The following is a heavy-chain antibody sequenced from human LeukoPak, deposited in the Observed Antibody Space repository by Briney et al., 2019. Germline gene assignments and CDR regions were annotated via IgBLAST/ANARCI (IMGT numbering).Heavy chain of an antibody. J-gene: IGHJ4*02. CDR1: EKTFTGYN. D-gene: IGHD4-11*01. CDR2: INPNSGGT. CDR3: ARPAGNYDFDLDY. V-gene: IGHV1-2*02. Sequence: GASVKVSCKASEKTFTGYNMHWVRRPPGQGLEWMGWINPNSGGTNYAQKFQGRVTMTRDTSISTAYMELSRLRSDDTAVYYCARPAGNYDFDLDYWGQGTLVTVSS.